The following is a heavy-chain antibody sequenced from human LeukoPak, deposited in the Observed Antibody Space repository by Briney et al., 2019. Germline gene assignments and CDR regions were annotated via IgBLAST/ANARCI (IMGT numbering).Heavy chain of an antibody. D-gene: IGHD6-19*01. J-gene: IGHJ4*02. CDR2: INPHSGGT. CDR1: GYTFIGYY. Sequence: ASVKVSCKASGYTFIGYYMHWVRQAPGQGLEWMGWINPHSGGTNYAQKFQDRVTMTRDTSISTAYMELSRLRPDDTAVYYCARTLGSVAGYQNFDYWGQGTLVTVSS. CDR3: ARTLGSVAGYQNFDY. V-gene: IGHV1-2*02.